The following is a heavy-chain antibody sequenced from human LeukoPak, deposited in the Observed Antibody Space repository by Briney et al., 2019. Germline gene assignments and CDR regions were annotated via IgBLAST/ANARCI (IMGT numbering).Heavy chain of an antibody. CDR1: GYTLTELS. CDR2: ISYSGPHM. V-gene: IGHV3-21*01. CDR3: ASNDYRDEGIDS. J-gene: IGHJ4*02. Sequence: ASVKVSRKVSGYTLTELSMNWVRRAPGKGLEWVSSISYSGPHMFYADSVRGRFTISRDNAENSLFLQMNSLRAEDTAVYFCASNDYRDEGIDSWGQGTLVTVSS. D-gene: IGHD4-17*01.